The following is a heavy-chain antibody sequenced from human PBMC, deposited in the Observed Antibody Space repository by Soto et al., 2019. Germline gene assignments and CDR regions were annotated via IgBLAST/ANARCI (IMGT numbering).Heavy chain of an antibody. CDR3: VTERRNYEFDY. CDR1: GFTFSSYW. Sequence: GGSLRLSCAASGFTFSSYWMSWVRQAPGKGLEWVAVIWNGRNSEDYADSVKGRFTISRDNSRNTLYLQMNSLRAEDTAMYYCVTERRNYEFDYWGQGILVTVSS. D-gene: IGHD1-7*01. CDR2: IWNGRNSE. J-gene: IGHJ4*02. V-gene: IGHV3-33*08.